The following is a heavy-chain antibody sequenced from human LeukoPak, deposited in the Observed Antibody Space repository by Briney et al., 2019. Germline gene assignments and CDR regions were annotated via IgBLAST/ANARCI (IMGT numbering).Heavy chain of an antibody. CDR3: VIGGTYGSGS. J-gene: IGHJ4*02. Sequence: GGSLRLSCAASGFTFANTWMHWVRQAPGKGLVWVSIINNDGSSTNYADSVKGRFTISRDNATKTLYLQMNSLRDEDTAVYYCVIGGTYGSGSWGQGALVTV. CDR1: GFTFANTW. V-gene: IGHV3-74*01. CDR2: INNDGSST. D-gene: IGHD3-10*01.